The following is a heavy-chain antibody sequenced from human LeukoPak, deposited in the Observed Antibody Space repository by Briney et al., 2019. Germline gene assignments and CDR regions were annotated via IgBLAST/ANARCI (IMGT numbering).Heavy chain of an antibody. J-gene: IGHJ4*02. Sequence: KPGGSLRLSCATSTFTFSSYTMNWVRQAPGKGLERVSSISPSGNSKYHADSVKGRFTISRDNAENSLYMQMNSLRAEDTGVYYCVRDFLGESGAGGYWGQGTLVTVSS. CDR3: VRDFLGESGAGGY. CDR1: TFTFSSYT. D-gene: IGHD3-10*01. V-gene: IGHV3-21*01. CDR2: ISPSGNSK.